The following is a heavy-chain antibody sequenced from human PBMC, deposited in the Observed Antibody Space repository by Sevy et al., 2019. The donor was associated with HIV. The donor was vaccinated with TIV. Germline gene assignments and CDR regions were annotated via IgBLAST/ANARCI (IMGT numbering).Heavy chain of an antibody. Sequence: GGSLRLSCKASGFTFSDYAMHWVRQAPGKGPEWVAVISSDATNKFYADSEKDRFTISRDYLKNTLYLQINNLRPADTAVYYCARGLYSSCLRFDYWGEGTLVSVSS. CDR3: ARGLYSSCLRFDY. J-gene: IGHJ4*02. CDR2: ISSDATNK. V-gene: IGHV3-30*14. D-gene: IGHD6-19*01. CDR1: GFTFSDYA.